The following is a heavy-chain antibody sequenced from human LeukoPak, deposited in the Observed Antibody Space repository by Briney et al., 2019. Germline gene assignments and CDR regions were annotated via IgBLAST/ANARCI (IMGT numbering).Heavy chain of an antibody. D-gene: IGHD3-10*01. J-gene: IGHJ5*02. CDR2: MSPNNGNT. CDR1: GYTFTSYD. Sequence: GASVKVSCKASGYTFTSYDINWVRQATGQGLEWMGWMSPNNGNTGYAQKFQGRVTMTRDTSISTAYMELRGLRSEDTAVYYCVRDGEGVAISVNYWFDPWGQETLVTVSS. CDR3: VRDGEGVAISVNYWFDP. V-gene: IGHV1-8*01.